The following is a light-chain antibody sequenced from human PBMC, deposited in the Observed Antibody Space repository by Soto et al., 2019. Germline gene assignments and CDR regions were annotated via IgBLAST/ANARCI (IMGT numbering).Light chain of an antibody. Sequence: TLSLSPGERATLSCRASQSVSSYLAWYQQKPGQAPRLLIYDASNRATGIPARFSGSGSGTDFTLTISSLEPEDFAVYYCQQRSNCPLFGGGTKVDIK. J-gene: IGKJ4*01. CDR3: QQRSNCPL. CDR1: QSVSSY. CDR2: DAS. V-gene: IGKV3-11*01.